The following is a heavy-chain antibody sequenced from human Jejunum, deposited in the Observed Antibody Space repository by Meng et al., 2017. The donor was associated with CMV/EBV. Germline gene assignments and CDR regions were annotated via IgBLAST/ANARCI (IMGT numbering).Heavy chain of an antibody. CDR2: IKTKIDGEIT. D-gene: IGHD3-3*01. CDR3: ATGHVEGPITTYGALA. J-gene: IGHJ5*02. CDR1: FSFNYAW. V-gene: IGHV3-15*01. Sequence: FSFNYAWMSWVRQAPGKGLEWVGRIKTKIDGEITDYAPSARGRFTISRDDSKNMVFLQMNGLTPEDTAVYFCATGHVEGPITTYGALAWGQGTLVTVSS.